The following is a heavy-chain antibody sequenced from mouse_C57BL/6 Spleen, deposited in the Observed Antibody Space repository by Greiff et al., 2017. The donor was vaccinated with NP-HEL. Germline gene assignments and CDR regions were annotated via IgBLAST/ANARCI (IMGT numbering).Heavy chain of an antibody. J-gene: IGHJ3*01. Sequence: VQLQQSGAELVKPGASVKMSCKASGYTFTSYWITWVKQRPGQGLEWIGDIYPGSGSTNYNEKFKSKATLTVDTSSSTAFMQLSSLTSEDSAVYYCARSGLYYGSSFFAYWGQGTLVTVSA. D-gene: IGHD1-1*01. CDR1: GYTFTSYW. V-gene: IGHV1-55*01. CDR3: ARSGLYYGSSFFAY. CDR2: IYPGSGST.